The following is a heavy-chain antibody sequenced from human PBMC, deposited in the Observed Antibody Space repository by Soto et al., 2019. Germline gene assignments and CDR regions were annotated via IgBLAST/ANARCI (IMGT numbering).Heavy chain of an antibody. V-gene: IGHV4-30-4*01. CDR1: GGSISSGDYY. CDR2: IYYSGST. D-gene: IGHD3-22*01. Sequence: NPSETLSLTCTVSGGSISSGDYYWSWIRQPPGKGLEWIGYIYYSGSTYYNPSLKSRVTISVDTSKNQFSLKLSSVTAADTAVYYCARASSGGYYYSWVAKFDYWGQGTLVTVSS. J-gene: IGHJ4*02. CDR3: ARASSGGYYYSWVAKFDY.